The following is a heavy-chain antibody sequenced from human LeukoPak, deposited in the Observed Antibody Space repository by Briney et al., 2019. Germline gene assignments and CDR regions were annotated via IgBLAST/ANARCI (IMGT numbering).Heavy chain of an antibody. V-gene: IGHV1-2*02. Sequence: ASVKVSCKASGYTFTGYYMHWVRQAPGQGLEWMGWINPNSGGTNYAQKFQGRVTMTRDTSINTAYMELSRLRSDDTAVYYCARDYPEAYCSSTSCYLNWFDPWGQGTLVTVSS. CDR1: GYTFTGYY. J-gene: IGHJ5*02. CDR3: ARDYPEAYCSSTSCYLNWFDP. CDR2: INPNSGGT. D-gene: IGHD2-2*01.